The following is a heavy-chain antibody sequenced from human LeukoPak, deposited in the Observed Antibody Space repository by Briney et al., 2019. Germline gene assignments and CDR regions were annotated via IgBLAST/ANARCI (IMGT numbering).Heavy chain of an antibody. CDR2: IKQDGSEK. CDR3: AKDGDDCIEH. CDR1: GFPVSINS. D-gene: IGHD3-22*01. Sequence: GGSLRLSCTVSGFPVSINSMSWVRQAPGKGLEWVANIKQDGSEKYYVDSVKGRFTISRDNSKNTLYLQMNSLKAEDTAVYYCAKDGDDCIEHWGQGTLVSVSS. V-gene: IGHV3-7*01. J-gene: IGHJ4*02.